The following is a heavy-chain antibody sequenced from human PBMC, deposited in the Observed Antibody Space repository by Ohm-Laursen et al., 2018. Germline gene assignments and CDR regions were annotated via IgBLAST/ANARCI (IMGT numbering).Heavy chain of an antibody. CDR1: GGSISSYY. V-gene: IGHV4-4*07. D-gene: IGHD6-19*01. CDR3: ARARFPKTGYSSPRGAFDI. Sequence: SDTLSLTCTVSGGSISSYYRSWIRQPAGKGLEWIGRIYTSGSTNYNPSLKSRVTMSVDTSKNQFSLKLSSVTAADTAVYYCARARFPKTGYSSPRGAFDIRGQGTMVTVSS. CDR2: IYTSGST. J-gene: IGHJ3*02.